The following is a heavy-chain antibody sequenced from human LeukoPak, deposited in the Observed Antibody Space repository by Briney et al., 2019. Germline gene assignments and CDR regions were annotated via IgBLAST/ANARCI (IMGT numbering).Heavy chain of an antibody. CDR3: ARGGRITMVRGVITTTASDFDY. D-gene: IGHD3-10*01. J-gene: IGHJ4*02. CDR2: INHSGST. Sequence: SETLSLTCAVYGGSFSGYYWSWIRQPPGKGLEWIGEINHSGSTNYNPSLKSRVTISVDPSKNQFSLKLSSVTAADTAVYYCARGGRITMVRGVITTTASDFDYWGQGTLVTVSS. CDR1: GGSFSGYY. V-gene: IGHV4-34*01.